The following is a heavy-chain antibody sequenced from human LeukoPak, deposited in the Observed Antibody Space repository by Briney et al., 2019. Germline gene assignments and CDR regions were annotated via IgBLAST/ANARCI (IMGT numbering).Heavy chain of an antibody. CDR2: IYHSGST. Sequence: PSQTLSLTCAVSGGSISSGGYSWSWIRQPPGKGLEWIGYIYHSGSTYYNPSLKSRVTISVDRSKNQFSLKLSSVTAADTAVYYCARSPAPYSSGWVYYYYGMDVWGQGTTVTVSS. CDR3: ARSPAPYSSGWVYYYYGMDV. V-gene: IGHV4-30-2*01. D-gene: IGHD6-19*01. J-gene: IGHJ6*02. CDR1: GGSISSGGYS.